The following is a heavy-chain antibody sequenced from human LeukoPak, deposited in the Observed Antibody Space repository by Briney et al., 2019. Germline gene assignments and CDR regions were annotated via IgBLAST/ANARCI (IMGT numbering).Heavy chain of an antibody. D-gene: IGHD2-15*01. Sequence: SATLSLTCTVSGGPISNYYWSWIQQPAGKGLEWIGRIYSSGDTNYNPFLKSRVTMSVDTSKNQFSLKLTSVTAADTAVYCARADIFYSGGFDSWGQGTLVTVSS. V-gene: IGHV4-4*07. CDR3: ARADIFYSGGFDS. CDR1: GGPISNYY. CDR2: IYSSGDT. J-gene: IGHJ4*02.